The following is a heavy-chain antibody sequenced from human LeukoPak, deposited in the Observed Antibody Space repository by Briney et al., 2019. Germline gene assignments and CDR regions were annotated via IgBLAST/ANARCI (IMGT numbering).Heavy chain of an antibody. D-gene: IGHD4-17*01. CDR1: GGSFSGYY. Sequence: SETLSLTCAVYGGSFSGYYWSWIRQPPGKGLEWIGEINHSGSTNYNPSLKSRVTISVDTSKNQFSLKLSSVTAADTAVYYCARGMGTTVTTGYFDYWGQGTLVTVSS. V-gene: IGHV4-34*01. CDR3: ARGMGTTVTTGYFDY. J-gene: IGHJ4*02. CDR2: INHSGST.